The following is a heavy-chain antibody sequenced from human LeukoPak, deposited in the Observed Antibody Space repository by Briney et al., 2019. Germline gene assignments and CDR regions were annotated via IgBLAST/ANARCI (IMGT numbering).Heavy chain of an antibody. V-gene: IGHV3-30*02. CDR2: IRYDGSDK. Sequence: PGGCLRLSCAASGFTFSSYGMHWVRQAPGKGLEWVAFIRYDGSDKYYADSVKGRFTFSRDNSKNTLYLQMNSLRAEDTAVYYCAKTLTAGYCSSTSCYLRDFDYWGQGTLVTVSS. D-gene: IGHD2-2*01. CDR3: AKTLTAGYCSSTSCYLRDFDY. CDR1: GFTFSSYG. J-gene: IGHJ4*02.